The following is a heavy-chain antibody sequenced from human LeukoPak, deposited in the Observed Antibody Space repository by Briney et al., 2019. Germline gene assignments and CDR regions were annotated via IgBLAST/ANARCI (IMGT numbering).Heavy chain of an antibody. CDR2: ISHSGTT. V-gene: IGHV4-34*01. CDR1: GGSFSDYQ. CDR3: ARRQRWLQLYHFDY. J-gene: IGHJ4*02. Sequence: SETLSLTCAVSGGSFSDYQWNWIRQSPGKGLEWLGEISHSGTTTYNPSLKSRVTISVDTSKNQFSLKLSSVTAADTAVYYCARRQRWLQLYHFDYWGQGTLVTVSS. D-gene: IGHD5-24*01.